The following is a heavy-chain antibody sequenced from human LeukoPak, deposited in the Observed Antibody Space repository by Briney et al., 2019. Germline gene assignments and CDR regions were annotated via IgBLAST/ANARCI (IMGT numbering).Heavy chain of an antibody. CDR2: IKQDGSEK. J-gene: IGHJ3*02. CDR3: ARDWLWYYYDSSGSQRADAFDI. CDR1: GFTFSSYR. V-gene: IGHV3-7*01. Sequence: GGSLRLSCAASGFTFSSYRMSWVRQAPGKGLEWVANIKQDGSEKYYVDSVKGRFTISRDNAKNSLYLQMNSLRAEDTAVYYCARDWLWYYYDSSGSQRADAFDIWGQGTMVTVSS. D-gene: IGHD3-22*01.